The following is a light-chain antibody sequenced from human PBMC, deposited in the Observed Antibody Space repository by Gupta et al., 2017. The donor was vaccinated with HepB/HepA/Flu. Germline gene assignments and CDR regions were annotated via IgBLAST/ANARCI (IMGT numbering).Light chain of an antibody. V-gene: IGKV1-9*01. CDR2: AAS. J-gene: IGKJ4*01. CDR3: QQFTSYPIT. CDR1: QGISSY. Sequence: DIQLTQSPSFLSASVGDRVTITCRASQGISSYLAWYQQKPGKAPKLLIYAASTLQSGVPSRFSGSGSGTEFTLTISSLQPEDFATYYCQQFTSYPITFGRGTKVEIK.